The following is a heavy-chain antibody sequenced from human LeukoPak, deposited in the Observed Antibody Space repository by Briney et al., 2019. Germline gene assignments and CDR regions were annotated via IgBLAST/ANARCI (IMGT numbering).Heavy chain of an antibody. V-gene: IGHV3-7*01. D-gene: IGHD6-13*01. J-gene: IGHJ4*02. Sequence: GGSLRLSCAASGFTFGNYWMTWVRQAPGKGLEWVANIKPDGSDEYYVDSVKGRFTISRDNAKTLVYLQMTGLRADDTAMYYCALSTVAAAGDSWGQGTLVTVSS. CDR2: IKPDGSDE. CDR3: ALSTVAAAGDS. CDR1: GFTFGNYW.